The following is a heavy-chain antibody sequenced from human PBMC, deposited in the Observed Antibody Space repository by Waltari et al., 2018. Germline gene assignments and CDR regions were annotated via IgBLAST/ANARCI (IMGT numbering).Heavy chain of an antibody. V-gene: IGHV3-48*02. Sequence: VQLVESGGGLVQPGGSLRLSCAASGFSLSSYSMNWVRQAPGRGLEWVSYISSRGSTIYYADSVKGRFTISRDSAKNSLYLQMNSLRDEDTAVYYCARVVARDWGQGTLVTVSS. CDR3: ARVVARD. J-gene: IGHJ4*02. CDR1: GFSLSSYS. CDR2: ISSRGSTI.